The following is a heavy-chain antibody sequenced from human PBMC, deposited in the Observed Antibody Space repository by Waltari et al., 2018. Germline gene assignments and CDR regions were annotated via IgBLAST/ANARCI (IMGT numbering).Heavy chain of an antibody. D-gene: IGHD3-10*01. Sequence: QVQLQESGPGLVKPSETLSLTCAVSGYSISSGYYWGWIRQPPGKGLEWIGSIYHRGSTYHNRSLKGRVPLSVDPAKNRFSVELSSVTAPDTAVYYWARDQTRPGGGLDYWGQGTLVTVSS. V-gene: IGHV4-38-2*02. CDR1: GYSISSGYY. J-gene: IGHJ4*02. CDR2: IYHRGST. CDR3: ARDQTRPGGGLDY.